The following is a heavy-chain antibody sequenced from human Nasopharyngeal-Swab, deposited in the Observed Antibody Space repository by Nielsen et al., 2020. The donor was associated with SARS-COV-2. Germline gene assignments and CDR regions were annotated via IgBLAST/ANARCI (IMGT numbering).Heavy chain of an antibody. CDR3: ARGLRGAAAKYYFDY. CDR2: INHSGST. J-gene: IGHJ4*02. D-gene: IGHD6-25*01. V-gene: IGHV4-34*01. CDR1: GGSFSGYY. Sequence: SETLSLTCAVYGGSFSGYYWSWIRQPPGKGLEWIGEINHSGSTNYNPSLKSRVTTSVDTSKNQFSLKLSSVTAADTAVYYCARGLRGAAAKYYFDYWGQGTLVTVSS.